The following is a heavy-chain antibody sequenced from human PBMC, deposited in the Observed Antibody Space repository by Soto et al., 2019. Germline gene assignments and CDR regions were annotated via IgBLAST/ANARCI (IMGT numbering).Heavy chain of an antibody. D-gene: IGHD3-22*01. Sequence: SGPTLVNPTQTLTLTCTFSGFSLSTSGVGVGWIRQPPGKALEWLALIYWDDDKRYSPSLKSRLTITKDTSKNQVVLTMTNMDPVDTATYYCAHRRRYYDSSGYYYLDYWGQGTLVTVSS. CDR3: AHRRRYYDSSGYYYLDY. CDR2: IYWDDDK. CDR1: GFSLSTSGVG. V-gene: IGHV2-5*02. J-gene: IGHJ4*02.